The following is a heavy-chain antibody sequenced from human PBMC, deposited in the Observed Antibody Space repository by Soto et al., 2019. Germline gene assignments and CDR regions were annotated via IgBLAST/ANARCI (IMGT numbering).Heavy chain of an antibody. CDR1: GGSISSGTFY. V-gene: IGHV4-31*03. D-gene: IGHD3-22*01. CDR3: ARVGRVSNGGYLDY. CDR2: IYYTGNT. J-gene: IGHJ4*02. Sequence: TLSLTCTVSGGSISSGTFYWSWFRQHPGKGLEWIGYIYYTGNTYYNPSLKSRLTISVDTSKNQFSLTLSSVTAADTAVYYCARVGRVSNGGYLDYWGQGTLVTVSS.